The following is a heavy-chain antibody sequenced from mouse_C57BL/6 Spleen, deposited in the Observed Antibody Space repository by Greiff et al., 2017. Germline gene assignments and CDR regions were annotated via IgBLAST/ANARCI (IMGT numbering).Heavy chain of an antibody. CDR2: IRLKSDNYAT. V-gene: IGHV6-3*01. CDR1: GFTFSNYW. CDR3: TARRTSYYVDY. Sequence: EVKLMESGGGLVQPGGSMKLSCVASGFTFSNYWMNWVRQSPEKGLEWVAQIRLKSDNYATHYAESVKGRFTISRDDSKSSVYPQMNNLRAEDTGIYYCTARRTSYYVDYWGPGTTLTVSS. J-gene: IGHJ2*01.